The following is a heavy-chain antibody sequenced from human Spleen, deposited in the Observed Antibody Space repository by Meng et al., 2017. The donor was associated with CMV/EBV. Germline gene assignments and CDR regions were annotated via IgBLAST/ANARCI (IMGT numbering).Heavy chain of an antibody. CDR3: ARDSFCSSTSCFNNYYYYGMDV. CDR1: GFKFEDYA. J-gene: IGHJ6*01. D-gene: IGHD2-2*01. Sequence: GGSLRLSCAAPGFKFEDYAMYWVRQAPGKGLEWVSGISWNSDNTGYGDSVKGRFTISRDNSKNMVYLQMNSLRAEDTAVYYCARDSFCSSTSCFNNYYYYGMDVWGQGTTVTVSS. V-gene: IGHV3-9*01. CDR2: ISWNSDNT.